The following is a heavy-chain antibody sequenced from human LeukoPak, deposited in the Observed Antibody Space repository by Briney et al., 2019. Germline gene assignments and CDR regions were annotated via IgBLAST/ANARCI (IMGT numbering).Heavy chain of an antibody. Sequence: SETLSLTCVVSGGSINNYYWSWIRQSPGKGPEWIAYIHSNGNTNYNPSFKSRVTVLVDTSKNQLSLRLTSVAAADTAIYYCARQPSATAAFDIWGQGTMVIVSS. J-gene: IGHJ3*02. D-gene: IGHD5-18*01. CDR2: IHSNGNT. CDR3: ARQPSATAAFDI. CDR1: GGSINNYY. V-gene: IGHV4-59*08.